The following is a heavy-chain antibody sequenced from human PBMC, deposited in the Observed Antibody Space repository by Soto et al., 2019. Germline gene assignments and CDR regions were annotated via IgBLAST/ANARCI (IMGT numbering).Heavy chain of an antibody. CDR3: ARATGPYYGSGSDTYYFDY. CDR2: IGTAGDT. J-gene: IGHJ4*02. CDR1: GFTFSSYD. V-gene: IGHV3-13*04. D-gene: IGHD3-10*01. Sequence: GGSLRLSCAASGFTFSSYDMHWVRQATGKGLEWVSAIGTAGDTYYPGSVKGRFTISRENAKNSLYLQMNSLRAGDTAVYYCARATGPYYGSGSDTYYFDYWGQGTLVTVSS.